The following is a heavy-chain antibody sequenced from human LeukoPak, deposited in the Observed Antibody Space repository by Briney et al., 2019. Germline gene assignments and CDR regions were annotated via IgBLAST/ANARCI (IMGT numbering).Heavy chain of an antibody. CDR1: GGSISSYY. CDR3: ARARCPSCTLDY. J-gene: IGHJ4*02. D-gene: IGHD2-2*01. Sequence: SETLSLTCTVSGGSISSYYWNWIRQPPGKGLEWVGYIYYSGSTNYNPSLKSRVTISVDTSKNQFSLKLSSVTAADTAVYYCARARCPSCTLDYWGQGTLVTVSS. CDR2: IYYSGST. V-gene: IGHV4-59*01.